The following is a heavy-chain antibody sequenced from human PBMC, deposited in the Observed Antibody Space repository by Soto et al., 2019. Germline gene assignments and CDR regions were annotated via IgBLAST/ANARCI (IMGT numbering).Heavy chain of an antibody. CDR3: TTGGIMITFGGVIVPDRFDY. J-gene: IGHJ4*02. Sequence: GGSLRLSCTASGFTFGDYAMSWFRQAPGKGLEWVGFIRSKAYGGTTENAASVKGIFTISRDDSKSIAKLQMTSLKTEDTAVYYCTTGGIMITFGGVIVPDRFDYWGQGTLVTVSS. D-gene: IGHD3-16*02. CDR2: IRSKAYGGTT. V-gene: IGHV3-49*03. CDR1: GFTFGDYA.